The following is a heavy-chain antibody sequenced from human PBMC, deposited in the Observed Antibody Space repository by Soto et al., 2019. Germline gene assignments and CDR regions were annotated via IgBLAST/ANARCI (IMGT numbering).Heavy chain of an antibody. CDR1: GYTFTSYY. CDR3: ARVTVTTHAFDI. V-gene: IGHV1-46*01. J-gene: IGHJ3*02. Sequence: ASVKVSCKASGYTFTSYYMHSVRQAPGQRLEWMGINNPSGSSTSYAQKFQGRVNMTRETSTSTVYMELSSLRSEDTAAYYCARVTVTTHAFDIWGQGTMVTVSS. CDR2: NNPSGSST. D-gene: IGHD4-17*01.